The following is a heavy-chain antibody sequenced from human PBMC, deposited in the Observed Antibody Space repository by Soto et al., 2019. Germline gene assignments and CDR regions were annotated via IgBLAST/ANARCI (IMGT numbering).Heavy chain of an antibody. CDR1: GFTFSNFG. J-gene: IGHJ4*02. D-gene: IGHD2-15*01. CDR2: ISSDGSDK. Sequence: QVQVVESGGGVVQPGRSLRLSCAASGFTFSNFGMHWVRQAPGKGLEWVAAISSDGSDKYYLDSVKGRFIISGDNSKNTLFLQMNSLRVEDTAVYYCVRGSDVARQELDYWGQGTLVTVSS. CDR3: VRGSDVARQELDY. V-gene: IGHV3-30*03.